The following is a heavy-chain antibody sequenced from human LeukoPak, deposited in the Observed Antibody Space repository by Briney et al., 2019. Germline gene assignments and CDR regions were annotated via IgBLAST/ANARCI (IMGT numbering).Heavy chain of an antibody. CDR1: GFTFSSYA. J-gene: IGHJ4*02. Sequence: GGSLRLSCAASGFTFSSYAMHWVRQAPGKGREWVAVISYDGSNKYYADSVKGRFTISRDNSKNTLYLQMNSLRAEDTAVYYCARGFRGLQQLVPPDYWGQGTLVTVSS. D-gene: IGHD6-13*01. CDR3: ARGFRGLQQLVPPDY. CDR2: ISYDGSNK. V-gene: IGHV3-30*01.